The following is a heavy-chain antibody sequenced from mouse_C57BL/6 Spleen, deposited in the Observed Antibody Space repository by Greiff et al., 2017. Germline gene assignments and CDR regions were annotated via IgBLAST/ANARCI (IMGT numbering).Heavy chain of an antibody. V-gene: IGHV1-15*01. CDR2: IDPETGCT. CDR3: TTTVVATKYFYV. D-gene: IGHD1-1*01. J-gene: IGHJ1*03. CDR1: GYTFTDYE. Sequence: QVQLKQSGAELVRPGASVTLSCKASGYTFTDYEMHWVKQTPVHGLEWIGAIDPETGCTAYNQKFKGKAILTADKSSSTAYMELRSLTSADSAVYCCTTTVVATKYFYVWGTGTTVTVSS.